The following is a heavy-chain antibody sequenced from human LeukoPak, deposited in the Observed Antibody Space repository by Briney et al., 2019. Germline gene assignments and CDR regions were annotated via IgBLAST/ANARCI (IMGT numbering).Heavy chain of an antibody. V-gene: IGHV4-30-4*01. CDR1: GDSFSSGDYY. CDR2: IYYSGST. CDR3: ARDRNYGDSTYDAFDI. D-gene: IGHD4-17*01. Sequence: SQTLSLTCTVSGDSFSSGDYYWSWFRQPPGKGLEWIGYIYYSGSTYYNPSLKSRVTISVDTSKNQFSLKVSSVTAADTAVYYCARDRNYGDSTYDAFDIWGQGTMVTVSS. J-gene: IGHJ3*02.